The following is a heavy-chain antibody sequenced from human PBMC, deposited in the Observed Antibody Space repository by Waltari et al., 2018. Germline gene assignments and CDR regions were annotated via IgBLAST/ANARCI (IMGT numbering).Heavy chain of an antibody. CDR2: IIPIFGTA. CDR1: GGTFSSYA. D-gene: IGHD6-6*01. Sequence: QVQLVQSGAEVKKPGSSVKVSCKASGGTFSSYALSWVRPAPGQGLEWMGGIIPIFGTANYAQKFQGRVTITADKSTSTAYMELSSLRSEDTAVYYCARGDSRSTSYYYYYMDVWGKGTTVTVSS. J-gene: IGHJ6*03. CDR3: ARGDSRSTSYYYYYMDV. V-gene: IGHV1-69*14.